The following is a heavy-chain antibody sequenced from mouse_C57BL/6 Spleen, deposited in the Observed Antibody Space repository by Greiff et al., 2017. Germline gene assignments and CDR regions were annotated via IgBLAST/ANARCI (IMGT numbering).Heavy chain of an antibody. CDR1: GYTFTDYY. Sequence: VQLQQSGPELVKPGASVKISCKASGYTFTDYYMNWVKQSHGKSLEWIGDINPNNGGTSYNQKFKGKATLTVDKSSSTAYMELRSLTSEDSAVYYCARSSDDYDAMDYWGQGTSVTVSS. CDR3: ARSSDDYDAMDY. V-gene: IGHV1-26*01. CDR2: INPNNGGT. J-gene: IGHJ4*01.